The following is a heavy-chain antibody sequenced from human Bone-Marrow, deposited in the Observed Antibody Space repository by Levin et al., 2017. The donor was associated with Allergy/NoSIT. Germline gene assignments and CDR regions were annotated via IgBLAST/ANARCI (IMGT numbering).Heavy chain of an antibody. CDR1: GFTFSSYS. CDR2: ISSSSSTI. CDR3: ARDYCILWCPTTPGGMDG. Sequence: PGGSLRLSCAASGFTFSSYSMNWVRQAPGKGLEWVSYISSSSSTIYYADSVKGRFTISRDNAKNSLYLQMNSLRAEATAVYYCARDYCILWCPTTPGGMDGWGQGTTVTVSS. V-gene: IGHV3-48*01. D-gene: IGHD2-21*01. J-gene: IGHJ6*02.